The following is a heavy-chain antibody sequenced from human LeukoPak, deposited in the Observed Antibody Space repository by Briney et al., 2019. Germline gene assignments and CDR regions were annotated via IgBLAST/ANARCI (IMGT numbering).Heavy chain of an antibody. CDR1: GFTFSSYA. V-gene: IGHV3-23*01. J-gene: IGHJ4*02. CDR3: ANSRLGYCSSTSCYTADY. CDR2: ISGSGGST. Sequence: GGSLRLSCAASGFTFSSYAMSWARQAPGKGLEWVSAISGSGGSTYYADSVKGRFTISRDNSKNTLYLQMNSLRAEDTAVYYCANSRLGYCSSTSCYTADYWGQGTLVTVSS. D-gene: IGHD2-2*02.